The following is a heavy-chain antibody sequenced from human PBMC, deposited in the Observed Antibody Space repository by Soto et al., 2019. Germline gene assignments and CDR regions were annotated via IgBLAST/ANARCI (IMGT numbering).Heavy chain of an antibody. Sequence: QITLKESGPTLVKPTQTLTLTCTFSGFSLSTSGVGVGWIRQPPGKALEWLALIYWDDDKRYSPSLKSRLTITKDTSKNQVVLTMTNMDPVDTATYYCAHQTQWLLPAEQFDFWGQGTLVTVSS. V-gene: IGHV2-5*02. CDR3: AHQTQWLLPAEQFDF. D-gene: IGHD6-19*01. CDR2: IYWDDDK. J-gene: IGHJ4*02. CDR1: GFSLSTSGVG.